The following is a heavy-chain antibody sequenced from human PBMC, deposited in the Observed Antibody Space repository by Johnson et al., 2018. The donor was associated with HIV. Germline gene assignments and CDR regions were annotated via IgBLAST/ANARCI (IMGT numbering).Heavy chain of an antibody. Sequence: QVQVLESGGGLVQPGGSLRLSCAASGFTFNNYGMHWVRQATGKGLEWVAVIWFDGSNKHYADSVKGRFTISRNNAKNSLYLQMNSLRDEDTAVYYCASVGSGDRDAFDIWGQGTMVYVSS. CDR3: ASVGSGDRDAFDI. J-gene: IGHJ3*02. CDR1: GFTFNNYG. V-gene: IGHV3-33*03. CDR2: IWFDGSNK. D-gene: IGHD4-17*01.